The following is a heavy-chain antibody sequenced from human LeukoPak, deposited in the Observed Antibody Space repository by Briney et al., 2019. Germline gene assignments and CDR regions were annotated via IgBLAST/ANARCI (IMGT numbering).Heavy chain of an antibody. CDR3: ARHREGYDILTGYYRRGAFDI. J-gene: IGHJ3*02. D-gene: IGHD3-9*01. Sequence: LRLSCAASGFTFSSYGMHWVRQAPGKGLEWIGIIYYSGSTYYNPSLKSRVTISVDTSRNQFSLKLSSVTAADTAVYYCARHREGYDILTGYYRRGAFDIWGQGTMVTVSS. CDR2: IYYSGST. V-gene: IGHV4-39*01. CDR1: GFTFSSYG.